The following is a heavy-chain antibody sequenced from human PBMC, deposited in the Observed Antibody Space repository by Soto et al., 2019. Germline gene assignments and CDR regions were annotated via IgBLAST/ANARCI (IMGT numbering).Heavy chain of an antibody. D-gene: IGHD3-10*01. CDR2: ISGGGENT. CDR3: SGSYYFDY. Sequence: EVQLLESGGGLVQPGGSLRLSCAASGFTFSSYAMGWVRQDPGKGLECVSAISGGGENTYYADSVKGRFTISRDNSKNTLYLQMNSLRAEDTAVNSGSGSYYFDYWGQGTLVTVSS. V-gene: IGHV3-23*01. J-gene: IGHJ4*02. CDR1: GFTFSSYA.